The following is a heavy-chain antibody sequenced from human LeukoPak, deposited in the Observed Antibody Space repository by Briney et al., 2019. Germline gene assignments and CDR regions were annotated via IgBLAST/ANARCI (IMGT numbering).Heavy chain of an antibody. CDR2: IYPGDSDT. Sequence: GESLQISCKGSGYSFTSYWIGWVRQMPGKGLEWMGIIYPGDSDTRYSPSFQGQVTISADKSISTAYLQWSSLKASDTAMYYCARRSDYYDSSGYYGDFDYWGQGTLVTVSS. V-gene: IGHV5-51*01. D-gene: IGHD3-22*01. CDR1: GYSFTSYW. CDR3: ARRSDYYDSSGYYGDFDY. J-gene: IGHJ4*02.